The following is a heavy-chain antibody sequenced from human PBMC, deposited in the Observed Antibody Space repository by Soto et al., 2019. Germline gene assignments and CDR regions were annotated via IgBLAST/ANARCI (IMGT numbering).Heavy chain of an antibody. V-gene: IGHV4-31*03. CDR2: ISYSGST. CDR1: GGSVSSGGYY. Sequence: SETLSLTCTVSGGSVSSGGYYWSWIRQHPGKGLEWIGYISYSGSTYYNPSLKSRVTISVDTSKNQFSLKLSSVTAADTAVYYCARASTRYCSGGSCYGYYYGMDVWGQGTTVTVSS. CDR3: ARASTRYCSGGSCYGYYYGMDV. J-gene: IGHJ6*02. D-gene: IGHD2-15*01.